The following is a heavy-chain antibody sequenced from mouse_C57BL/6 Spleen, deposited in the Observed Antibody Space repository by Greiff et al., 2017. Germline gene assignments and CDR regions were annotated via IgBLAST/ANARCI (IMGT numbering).Heavy chain of an antibody. D-gene: IGHD2-4*01. Sequence: VQLQESGAELVRPGASVKLSCKASGYTFTDYYINWVKQRPGQGLEWIARIYPGSGNTYYNEKFKGKATLTAEKSSSTAYMQLSSLTSEDSAVYFCARRDYDSYYYAMDYWGQGTSVTVSS. J-gene: IGHJ4*01. CDR2: IYPGSGNT. V-gene: IGHV1-76*01. CDR1: GYTFTDYY. CDR3: ARRDYDSYYYAMDY.